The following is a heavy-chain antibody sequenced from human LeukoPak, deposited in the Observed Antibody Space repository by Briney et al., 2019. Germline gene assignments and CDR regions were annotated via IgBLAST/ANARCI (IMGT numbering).Heavy chain of an antibody. D-gene: IGHD2-15*01. CDR2: INPNSGGT. Sequence: EASVKVSCKASGYTFTGYYMHWVRQAPGQGLEWMGWINPNSGGTNYAQKFQGRVTMTRDTSISTAYMELSRLRSDDTAVYYCARDYCSGGSCYSWYYYYYMDVWGKGTTVTVSS. J-gene: IGHJ6*03. CDR1: GYTFTGYY. CDR3: ARDYCSGGSCYSWYYYYYMDV. V-gene: IGHV1-2*02.